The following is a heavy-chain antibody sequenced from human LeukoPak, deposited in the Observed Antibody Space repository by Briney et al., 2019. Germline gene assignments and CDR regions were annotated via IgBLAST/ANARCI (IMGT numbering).Heavy chain of an antibody. CDR1: GYSISSGYY. Sequence: KPSETLSLTCTVSGYSISSGYYWGWIRQPPGKGLEWIGSIYHSGSTYYNPSLKSRVTISVDTSKNQFSLKLSSVTAADTAVYYCATTWAAAVGTFDYWGQGTLVTVSS. CDR3: ATTWAAAVGTFDY. J-gene: IGHJ4*02. D-gene: IGHD6-13*01. CDR2: IYHSGST. V-gene: IGHV4-38-2*02.